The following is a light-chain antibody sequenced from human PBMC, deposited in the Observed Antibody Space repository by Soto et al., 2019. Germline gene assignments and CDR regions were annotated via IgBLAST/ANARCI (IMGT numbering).Light chain of an antibody. CDR3: QQYNKWPLFT. CDR2: GAS. CDR1: LSVGSN. V-gene: IGKV3-15*01. J-gene: IGKJ3*01. Sequence: ETVMTQSPATLSVSPGERATLSCRASLSVGSNLAWYHQRPGQPPRLLIYGASTRATGIPVRFSGSGSGTEFTLSISSLQSEDFGFYYCQQYNKWPLFTFGPGTRVDMK.